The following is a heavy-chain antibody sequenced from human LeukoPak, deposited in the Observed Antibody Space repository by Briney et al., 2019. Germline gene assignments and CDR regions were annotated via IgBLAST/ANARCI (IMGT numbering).Heavy chain of an antibody. CDR3: ARLRYYYGSGSHYNASTPFRTYYYYMDV. J-gene: IGHJ6*03. CDR1: GGSISGYY. D-gene: IGHD3-10*01. V-gene: IGHV4-59*01. Sequence: SETLSLTCTVSGGSISGYYWSWIRQPPGKGLDGSGYIYYRRITNYNSSLKSGVTISVDTSKNQFSLKLSSVTAADTAVYYCARLRYYYGSGSHYNASTPFRTYYYYMDVWGKGTTVTISS. CDR2: IYYRRIT.